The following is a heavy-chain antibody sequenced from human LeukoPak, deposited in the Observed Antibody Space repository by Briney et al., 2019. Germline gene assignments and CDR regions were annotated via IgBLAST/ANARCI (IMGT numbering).Heavy chain of an antibody. D-gene: IGHD3-16*02. V-gene: IGHV4-34*01. Sequence: PSETLSLTCAVYGGSFSGYYWSWIGQPPGKGLEWIGEINHSGSTNYNPSLKSRVTISVDTSKNQFSLKLSSVTAADTAVYYCASVWGSYRDFDYWGQGTLVTVSS. CDR2: INHSGST. CDR3: ASVWGSYRDFDY. CDR1: GGSFSGYY. J-gene: IGHJ4*02.